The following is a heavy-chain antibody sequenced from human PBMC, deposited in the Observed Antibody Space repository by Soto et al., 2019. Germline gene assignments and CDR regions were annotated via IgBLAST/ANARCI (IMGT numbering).Heavy chain of an antibody. CDR2: ISAYNGNT. CDR3: ARDSAYVDIVATPNYYFFYCIGV. D-gene: IGHD5-12*01. V-gene: IGHV1-18*01. Sequence: ASLKVSCKASGYTFTSYGISWVRQAPGQGLEWMGWISAYNGNTNYAQKLQGRVTMTTDTSTSTAYMELRSLRSDDTAVYYCARDSAYVDIVATPNYYFFYCIGV. J-gene: IGHJ6*01. CDR1: GYTFTSYG.